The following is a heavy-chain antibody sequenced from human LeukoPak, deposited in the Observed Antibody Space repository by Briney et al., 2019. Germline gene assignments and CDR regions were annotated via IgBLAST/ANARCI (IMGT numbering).Heavy chain of an antibody. CDR3: VFSSSYDAFDI. CDR2: IYHSGST. D-gene: IGHD6-13*01. V-gene: IGHV4-30-2*01. J-gene: IGHJ3*02. Sequence: SETLSLTCTVSGGSISSGGYYWSWIRQPPGKGLEWIGYIYHSGSTYYNPSPKSRVTISVDRSKNQFSLKLSSVTAADTAVYYCVFSSSYDAFDIWGQGTMVTVSS. CDR1: GGSISSGGYY.